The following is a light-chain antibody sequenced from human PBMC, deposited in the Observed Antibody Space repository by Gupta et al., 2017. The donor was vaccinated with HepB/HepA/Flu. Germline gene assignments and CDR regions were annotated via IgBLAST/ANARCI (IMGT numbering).Light chain of an antibody. CDR1: SGHNTYA. CDR2: VNGDGSH. CDR3: QTWGTGIQWV. J-gene: IGLJ3*02. Sequence: QLVLTQSPSASASLGGSVKLTCTLSSGHNTYAIAWHQQQPEKCPRYVMKVNGDGSHSNGDGLPDRFSGSSSGAERYLTISSLQSEDEADYYCQTWGTGIQWVFGGGTKVTVL. V-gene: IGLV4-69*01.